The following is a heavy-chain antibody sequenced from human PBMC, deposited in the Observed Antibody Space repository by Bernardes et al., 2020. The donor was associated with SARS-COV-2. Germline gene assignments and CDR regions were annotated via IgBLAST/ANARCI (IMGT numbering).Heavy chain of an antibody. CDR1: GFTFSSYA. D-gene: IGHD6-13*01. V-gene: IGHV3-23*01. J-gene: IGHJ4*02. CDR3: AKEALSSSWYPDYFDY. Sequence: GGSLRLSCAASGFTFSSYAMSWVRQAPGKGLEWVSAISGSGGSTYYADSVKGRFTISRDNSKNTLYLQMNSLRAEDTAVYYCAKEALSSSWYPDYFDYWGQRTLVTVSS. CDR2: ISGSGGST.